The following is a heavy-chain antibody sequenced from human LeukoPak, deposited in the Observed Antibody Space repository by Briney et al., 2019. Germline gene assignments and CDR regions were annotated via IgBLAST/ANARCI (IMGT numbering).Heavy chain of an antibody. J-gene: IGHJ5*02. CDR2: INHSGST. CDR1: GGSINSSSYY. V-gene: IGHV4-39*07. CDR3: ARGRVVVVVAATRVWFDP. D-gene: IGHD2-15*01. Sequence: PSETLSLTCTVSGGSINSSSYYWSWIRQPPGKGLEWIGEINHSGSTNYNPSLKSRVTISVDTSKNQFSLKLSSVTAADTAVYYCARGRVVVVVAATRVWFDPWGQGTLVTVSS.